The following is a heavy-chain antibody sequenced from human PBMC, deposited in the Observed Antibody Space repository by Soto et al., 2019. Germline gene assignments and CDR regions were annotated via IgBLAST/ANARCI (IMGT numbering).Heavy chain of an antibody. V-gene: IGHV4-30-4*01. Sequence: SETLSLTCSVSGDSISNLDYFWAWIRQPPGQALEYIGYIYKSATTYYNPSFESRVAISVDTSKSQFSLNVTSVTAADTAVYFCARGRYCLTGRCFPNWFDSWGQGAPVTVSS. CDR2: IYKSATT. D-gene: IGHD7-27*01. J-gene: IGHJ5*01. CDR3: ARGRYCLTGRCFPNWFDS. CDR1: GDSISNLDYF.